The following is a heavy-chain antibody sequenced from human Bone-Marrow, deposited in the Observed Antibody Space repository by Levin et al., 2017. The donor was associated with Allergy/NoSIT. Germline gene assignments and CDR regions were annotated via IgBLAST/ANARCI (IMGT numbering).Heavy chain of an antibody. CDR3: ARVREWLIRGLDY. V-gene: IGHV1-18*01. Sequence: ASVKVSCKTSGYTFIDYGMSWARQAPGQGLEWMGWIGADNVNSNYAERFQGRLTLTTDTFTTTVYMELKNLSSDDTAVYYCARVREWLIRGLDYWGQGTLVTVSS. D-gene: IGHD6-19*01. CDR2: IGADNVNS. CDR1: GYTFIDYG. J-gene: IGHJ4*02.